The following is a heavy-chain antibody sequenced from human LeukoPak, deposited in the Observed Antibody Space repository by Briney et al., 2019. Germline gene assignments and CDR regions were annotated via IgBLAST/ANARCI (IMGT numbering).Heavy chain of an antibody. V-gene: IGHV4-59*01. CDR2: IYYSGST. Sequence: SETLSLTCTVSGGSISSYYWSWIRQPPGKGLEWIGYIYYSGSTNYNPSLKSRVTISVETSKNPFSLKLSSVTAADTAEYYCARWGLWFGELRDPDAHYGMDVWGQGTTVTVSS. CDR1: GGSISSYY. D-gene: IGHD3-10*01. CDR3: ARWGLWFGELRDPDAHYGMDV. J-gene: IGHJ6*02.